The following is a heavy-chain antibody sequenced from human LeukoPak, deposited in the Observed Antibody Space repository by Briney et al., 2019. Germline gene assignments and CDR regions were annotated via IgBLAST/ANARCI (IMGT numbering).Heavy chain of an antibody. CDR1: GYTFTGYY. D-gene: IGHD2-15*01. CDR3: AKDLNPFRSGGIVSLSGRVSRNNYYYYGMDV. CDR2: INPNSGGT. Sequence: ASVKVSCKASGYTFTGYYMHWVRQAPGQGLEWMGWINPNSGGTNYAQKFQGWVTMTRDTSISTAYMELSRLRSDDTAVYYCAKDLNPFRSGGIVSLSGRVSRNNYYYYGMDVWGQGTTVTVSS. V-gene: IGHV1-2*04. J-gene: IGHJ6*02.